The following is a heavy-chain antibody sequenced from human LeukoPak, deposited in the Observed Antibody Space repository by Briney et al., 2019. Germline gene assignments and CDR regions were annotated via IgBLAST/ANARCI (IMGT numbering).Heavy chain of an antibody. Sequence: GGSLRLSCAASGFTFNTYGMSWVRQAPGKGLEWVSTISGSGDSTYYADSVRGRFTISRDNSKNTLYLQMNSLRVEDTAVYYCAKLLSQYDSSGYYYFEYWGQGTLVTVSS. D-gene: IGHD3-22*01. CDR3: AKLLSQYDSSGYYYFEY. CDR1: GFTFNTYG. J-gene: IGHJ4*02. V-gene: IGHV3-23*01. CDR2: ISGSGDST.